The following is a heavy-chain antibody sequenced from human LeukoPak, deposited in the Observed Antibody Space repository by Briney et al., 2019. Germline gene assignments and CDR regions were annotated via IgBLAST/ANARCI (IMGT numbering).Heavy chain of an antibody. CDR2: IKSKTDGGTT. Sequence: GGSLRLSCAASGFTFSNAWMSWVRQAPGKGLEWVGRIKSKTDGGTTDYAAPVKGRFTISRDDSKNALYLQMNSLKTEDTAVYYCTTDHPYCGSTSCYDGWFDPWGQGTLVTVSS. J-gene: IGHJ5*02. CDR3: TTDHPYCGSTSCYDGWFDP. V-gene: IGHV3-15*01. CDR1: GFTFSNAW. D-gene: IGHD2-2*01.